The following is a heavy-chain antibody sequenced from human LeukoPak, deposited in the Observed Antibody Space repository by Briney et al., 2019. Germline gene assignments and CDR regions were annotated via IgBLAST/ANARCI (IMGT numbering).Heavy chain of an antibody. CDR3: AKSRAAATTLLFDY. CDR1: GVTFNNYA. V-gene: IGHV3-23*01. J-gene: IGHJ4*02. D-gene: IGHD6-13*01. CDR2: VTGSGGDT. Sequence: GGSLRLSCAASGVTFNNYAMSWVRKAPGKGPEWVSAVTGSGGDTFYEDSVKGRFTISRDNSKNTLSLQMNSLRVEDTALYYCAKSRAAATTLLFDYWGQGTLVTVSS.